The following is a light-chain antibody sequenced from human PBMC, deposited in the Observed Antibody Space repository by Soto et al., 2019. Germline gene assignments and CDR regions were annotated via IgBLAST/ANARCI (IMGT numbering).Light chain of an antibody. CDR3: QQYYNSPIT. V-gene: IGKV4-1*01. J-gene: IGKJ5*01. CDR1: QSVLHSSNNKNY. Sequence: DIVMTQSPDSLAVSLGERATINCKSSQSVLHSSNNKNYLAWYHHKPGQPPRLLIYWASTRNSGVPDRFSGSGSGAHFTLTISSLQAEDVAVYYCQQYYNSPITFGQGTRLEIK. CDR2: WAS.